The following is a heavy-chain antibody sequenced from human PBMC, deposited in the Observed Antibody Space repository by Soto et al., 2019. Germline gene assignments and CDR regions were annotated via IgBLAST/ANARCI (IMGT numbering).Heavy chain of an antibody. CDR2: VSHDGTLY. CDR3: VKDRSDTWSFDY. CDR1: GFIYSSCA. Sequence: QVQLVESGGGVVQPGRSLRLSCSASGFIYSSCAMHWVRQVPGKGLEWLAVVSHDGTLYPYADSVKGRFTISRDNSRKMLYWQMNSLRPDDPAVYYCVKDRSDTWSFDYWGQGTLVTVSS. D-gene: IGHD2-8*02. V-gene: IGHV3-30*18. J-gene: IGHJ4*02.